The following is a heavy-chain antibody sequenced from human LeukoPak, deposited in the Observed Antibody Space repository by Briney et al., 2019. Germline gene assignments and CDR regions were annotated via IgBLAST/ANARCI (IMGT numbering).Heavy chain of an antibody. CDR3: ARDQEGQWLVQFYYYGMDV. CDR2: ISSSSSYI. Sequence: PGGSLRLSCAASGFTFSSYSMNWVRQAPGKGLEWVSSISSSSSYIYYADSVKGRFTISRDNAKNSLYLQMNSLRAEDTAVYYCARDQEGQWLVQFYYYGMDVWGQGTTVTVSS. V-gene: IGHV3-21*01. D-gene: IGHD6-19*01. J-gene: IGHJ6*02. CDR1: GFTFSSYS.